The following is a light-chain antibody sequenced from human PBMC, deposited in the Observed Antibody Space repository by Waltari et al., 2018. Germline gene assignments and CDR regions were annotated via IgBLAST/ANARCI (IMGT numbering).Light chain of an antibody. V-gene: IGKV3-11*01. Sequence: EIVLTQSPATLSLSPGERATLSCRASQSVSSYLAWYQHKPGQAPRLLIYDASNRATGIPARFSGSGSGTDCTLTISSLEPEDFAVYYCHQRSNWPLTFGGGTKVEIK. J-gene: IGKJ4*01. CDR2: DAS. CDR3: HQRSNWPLT. CDR1: QSVSSY.